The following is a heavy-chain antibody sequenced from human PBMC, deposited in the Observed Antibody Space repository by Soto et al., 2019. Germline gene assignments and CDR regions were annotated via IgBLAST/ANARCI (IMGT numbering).Heavy chain of an antibody. CDR1: GFTFNNYW. J-gene: IGHJ4*02. CDR2: INSDGSSI. Sequence: EVQLVESGGGLVQPGGSLRLSCAASGFTFNNYWMHWFRQAPGKGLVWVSRINSDGSSISNADSVKGRFTISRDNAKNTLDLEMNSLRGDDTAVYYWARDSVGSSLPPPFDYWGQGILVTVSS. CDR3: ARDSVGSSLPPPFDY. V-gene: IGHV3-74*01. D-gene: IGHD6-13*01.